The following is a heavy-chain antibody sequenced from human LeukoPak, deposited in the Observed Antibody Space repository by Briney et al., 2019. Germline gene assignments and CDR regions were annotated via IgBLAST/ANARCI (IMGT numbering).Heavy chain of an antibody. Sequence: SVKVSGKASGGTFSSYAISWVRQAPGQGLEWMGRIIPIFGTANYAQKFQGRVTITTDESTSTAYMELSSLRSEDTAVYYCAIVREDLYDYVWSHWGQGTLVTVSS. CDR3: AIVREDLYDYVWSH. V-gene: IGHV1-69*05. D-gene: IGHD3-16*01. CDR1: GGTFSSYA. J-gene: IGHJ4*02. CDR2: IIPIFGTA.